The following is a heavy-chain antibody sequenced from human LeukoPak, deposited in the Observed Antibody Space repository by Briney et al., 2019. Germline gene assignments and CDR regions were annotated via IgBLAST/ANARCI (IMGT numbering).Heavy chain of an antibody. CDR1: GGSISSSSYY. CDR3: ARHVRVENFDY. Sequence: SETLSLTCTVSGGSISSSSYYWGWIRQPPGKGLEWIGSIYYSGSTYYNPSLKSRVTISVDTSKDQFSLKLSSVTAAGTAVYYCARHVRVENFDYWGQGTLVTVSS. V-gene: IGHV4-39*01. D-gene: IGHD3-10*02. CDR2: IYYSGST. J-gene: IGHJ4*02.